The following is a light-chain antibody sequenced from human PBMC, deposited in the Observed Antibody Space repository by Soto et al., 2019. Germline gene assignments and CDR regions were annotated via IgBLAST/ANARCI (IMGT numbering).Light chain of an antibody. J-gene: IGKJ2*01. Sequence: DIQMIQYTSTLSASVGDRVTITCRASQSISSWLAWYQQKPGKAPKLLIYDASTLESGVPSRFSGSGSGTEFTLTISSLQPDDFASYFCQQYKSYLYTFGQGTKVDIK. V-gene: IGKV1-5*01. CDR2: DAS. CDR1: QSISSW. CDR3: QQYKSYLYT.